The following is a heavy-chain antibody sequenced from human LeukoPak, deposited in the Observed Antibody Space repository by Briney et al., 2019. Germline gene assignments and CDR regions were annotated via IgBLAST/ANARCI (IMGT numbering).Heavy chain of an antibody. CDR3: AREAKLTGYFGGLGFNY. CDR2: INHSGST. V-gene: IGHV4-34*01. CDR1: NGSFSDYY. J-gene: IGHJ4*02. D-gene: IGHD6-19*01. Sequence: SETLSLTCAVYNGSFSDYYWSWIRQPPGEGLEWIGEINHSGSTNYNPSLKSRVTISIDTSKDQFSLNLTSVTAADTAVYYCAREAKLTGYFGGLGFNYWGQGILVTVSS.